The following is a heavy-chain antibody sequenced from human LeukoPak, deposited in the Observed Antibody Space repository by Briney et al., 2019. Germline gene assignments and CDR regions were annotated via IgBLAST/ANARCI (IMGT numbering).Heavy chain of an antibody. V-gene: IGHV4-31*03. CDR2: IYYSGST. D-gene: IGHD1-26*01. CDR1: GGSISNGVYY. Sequence: SETLSLTCTVSGGSISNGVYYWSWIRQHPGKGLEWIGYIYYSGSTYYSPSLKSRLTMSVDTSKNQFSLKLSSVTAADTAIYYCSRESGAFCPFGYWGQGTLVIVPS. J-gene: IGHJ4*02. CDR3: SRESGAFCPFGY.